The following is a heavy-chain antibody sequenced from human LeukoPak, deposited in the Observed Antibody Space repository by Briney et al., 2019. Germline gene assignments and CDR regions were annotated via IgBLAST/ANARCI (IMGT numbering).Heavy chain of an antibody. J-gene: IGHJ4*02. Sequence: PSETLSLTCTVSGGSVSGYFWSWIRQPPGKGLEWIGYIYYSGSTNYNPSLKSRVTISVDTSKNQFSLKLSSVTAADTAVYYCARRGDYGDYFDYWGQGTLVTVSS. CDR2: IYYSGST. D-gene: IGHD4-17*01. V-gene: IGHV4-59*08. CDR3: ARRGDYGDYFDY. CDR1: GGSVSGYF.